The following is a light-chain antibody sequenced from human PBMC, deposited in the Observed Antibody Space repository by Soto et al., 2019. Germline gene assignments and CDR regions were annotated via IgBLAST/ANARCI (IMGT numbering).Light chain of an antibody. Sequence: QSALTQPASVSGSPGQSITISCTGTSSDVGGYIYVSWYQQHPGKAPKLMIYDVSNRPSGVSNRFSSSKSGNTASLTISGLQAEDEADYHCSSYTSSTTYVFGTGTKLTVL. CDR3: SSYTSSTTYV. CDR1: SSDVGGYIY. CDR2: DVS. V-gene: IGLV2-14*01. J-gene: IGLJ1*01.